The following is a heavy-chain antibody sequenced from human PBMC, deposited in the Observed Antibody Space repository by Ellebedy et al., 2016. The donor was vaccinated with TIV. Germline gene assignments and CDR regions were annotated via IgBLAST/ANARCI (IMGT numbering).Heavy chain of an antibody. D-gene: IGHD6-13*01. CDR2: INPNSGGT. Sequence: ASVKVSCXVSGYTLTELSMHWVRQAPGQGLEWMGWINPNSGGTNYAQKFQGRVTMTRDTSISTAYMELSRLRSDDTAVYYCARSGIAASTRGWFDPWGQGTLVTVSS. V-gene: IGHV1-2*02. CDR1: GYTLTELS. CDR3: ARSGIAASTRGWFDP. J-gene: IGHJ5*02.